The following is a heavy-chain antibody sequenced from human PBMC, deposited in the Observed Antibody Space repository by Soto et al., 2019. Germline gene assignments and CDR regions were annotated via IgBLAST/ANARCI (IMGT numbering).Heavy chain of an antibody. CDR1: GFTFSSYA. J-gene: IGHJ3*02. CDR3: AKALTYYYDSSGYYLYDAFDI. V-gene: IGHV3-23*01. CDR2: ISGSGGST. Sequence: EVQLLESGGGLVQPGGSLRLSCAASGFTFSSYAMSWVRPAPGKGLEWVSAISGSGGSTYYAASVKGRFTISRDNSNQTLNLQMNSLRAEDTAVYYCAKALTYYYDSSGYYLYDAFDIWGQGTMVTVSS. D-gene: IGHD3-22*01.